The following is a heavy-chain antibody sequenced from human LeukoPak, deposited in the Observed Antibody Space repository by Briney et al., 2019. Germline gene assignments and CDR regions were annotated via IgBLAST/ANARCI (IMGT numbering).Heavy chain of an antibody. CDR3: ARDVGSSGVATIMPTPFDY. Sequence: GGSLRLSCAASGFTFSSYSMNWVRQAPGKGLEWVSSISSSSSYIYYADSVKGRFTISRDNAKNSLYLQMNSLRAEDTAVYYCARDVGSSGVATIMPTPFDYWGQGTLVTVSS. J-gene: IGHJ4*02. D-gene: IGHD5-12*01. CDR2: ISSSSSYI. V-gene: IGHV3-21*04. CDR1: GFTFSSYS.